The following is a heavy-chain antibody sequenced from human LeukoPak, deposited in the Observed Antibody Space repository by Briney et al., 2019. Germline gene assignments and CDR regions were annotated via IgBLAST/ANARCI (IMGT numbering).Heavy chain of an antibody. CDR3: ARDSRYCSGGSCYRVGYYYYMDV. CDR1: GGSFSGYY. CDR2: IKQDGSEK. J-gene: IGHJ6*03. D-gene: IGHD2-15*01. Sequence: ETLSLTCAVYGGSFSGYYWSWIRQAPGKGLEWVANIKQDGSEKYYVDSVKGRFTISRDNAKNSLYLQMNSLRAEDTAVYYCARDSRYCSGGSCYRVGYYYYMDVWGKGTTVTVSS. V-gene: IGHV3-7*01.